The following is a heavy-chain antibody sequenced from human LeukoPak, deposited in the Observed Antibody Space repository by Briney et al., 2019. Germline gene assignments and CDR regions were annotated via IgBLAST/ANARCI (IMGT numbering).Heavy chain of an antibody. CDR3: ARQIVLVPAAISWFDP. Sequence: SVKVSCKASVGTFSSYAISWVRQAPGQGLEWMGGIFPIFGTANYAQKFQGRVTITTDESTSTAYMELSSLRSEDTAVYYCARQIVLVPAAISWFDPWGQGTLVTVSS. CDR2: IFPIFGTA. J-gene: IGHJ5*02. CDR1: VGTFSSYA. D-gene: IGHD2-2*01. V-gene: IGHV1-69*05.